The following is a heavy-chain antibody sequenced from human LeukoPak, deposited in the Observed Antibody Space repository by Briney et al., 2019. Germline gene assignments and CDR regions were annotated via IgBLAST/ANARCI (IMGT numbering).Heavy chain of an antibody. CDR1: GFPFSSYT. CDR3: AVYGSGFNP. CDR2: ISTSHSYI. V-gene: IGHV3-21*01. Sequence: PGGSLRLSCTASGFPFSSYTFNWVRQAPGKGLEWVSSISTSHSYIYYADSLKGRFTISRDNAKNSLYLQMNSLRAEDTAVYYCAVYGSGFNPWGHGTLVTVSS. D-gene: IGHD3-10*01. J-gene: IGHJ5*02.